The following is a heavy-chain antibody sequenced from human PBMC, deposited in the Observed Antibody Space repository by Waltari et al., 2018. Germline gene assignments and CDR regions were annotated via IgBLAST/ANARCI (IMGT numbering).Heavy chain of an antibody. CDR2: IYVYNENT. V-gene: IGHV1-18*01. D-gene: IGHD3-16*02. CDR3: ARVVTGVHEVNDN. CDR1: GYKFRDYG. J-gene: IGHJ4*02. Sequence: QVQLVQSGSELKKPGASVKVSCKASGYKFRDYGISWVRQAPGQGLEWMGWIYVYNENTRFAEKFEDRVTLTTDKVTETVYMDLTDLRPDDTAVYYCARVVTGVHEVNDNWGQGTLVTVSS.